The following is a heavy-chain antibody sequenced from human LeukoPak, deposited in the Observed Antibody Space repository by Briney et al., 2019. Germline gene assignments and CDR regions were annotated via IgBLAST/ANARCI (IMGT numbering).Heavy chain of an antibody. CDR1: GYTFTGYY. CDR2: INPNSGGT. Sequence: ASVKVSFKTSGYTFTGYYMHWVRQAPGQGLEWMAWINPNSGGTNSAQKFQGRVTMTRDTSISTAYMELSSLRSDDTAVYYCASALIAVDGTSFDSWGQGTLVTVSS. CDR3: ASALIAVDGTSFDS. J-gene: IGHJ4*02. D-gene: IGHD6-19*01. V-gene: IGHV1-2*02.